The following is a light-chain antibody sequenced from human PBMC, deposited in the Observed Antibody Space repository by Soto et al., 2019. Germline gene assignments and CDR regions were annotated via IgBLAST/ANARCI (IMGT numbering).Light chain of an antibody. Sequence: QSVLTQPPSASGTPGQRVSISCFGSGSSIGTNTVNWYRQLPGTAPKLLIYANNQRPSGVPDRFSGSKSGTSASLAISGLQSEDEAEYYCAAWDGSLNNVLFGGGTKVTVL. CDR2: ANN. CDR3: AAWDGSLNNVL. J-gene: IGLJ2*01. V-gene: IGLV1-44*01. CDR1: GSSIGTNT.